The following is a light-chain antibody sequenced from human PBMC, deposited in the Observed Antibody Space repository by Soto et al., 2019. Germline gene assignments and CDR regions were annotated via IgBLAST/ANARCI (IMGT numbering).Light chain of an antibody. J-gene: IGKJ4*01. CDR1: QSISSY. V-gene: IGKV1-39*01. Sequence: DIQMTQSPSSLSASVGDRVTITCRASQSISSYLNWYQQKPGKAPNLLIYAASTLQSGVPSRFSGSGSGTDFTLTIRSLQPEDLATYYCQQIYTPPLTVGGGTKVEIK. CDR2: AAS. CDR3: QQIYTPPLT.